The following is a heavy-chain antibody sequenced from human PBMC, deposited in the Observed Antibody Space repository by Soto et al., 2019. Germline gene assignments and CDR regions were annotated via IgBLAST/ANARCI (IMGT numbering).Heavy chain of an antibody. V-gene: IGHV4-39*01. D-gene: IGHD6-6*01. J-gene: IGHJ5*02. CDR3: ARQFRLAAGPNWFDP. CDR1: GGSISSSSYY. CDR2: IYYRGST. Sequence: QLQLQESGPGLVKPSETLSLTCTVSGGSISSSSYYWGWIRQPPGKGLEWIGSIYYRGSTYYNPSVKSRVTIPVYTSKNQSALKLSSVTAADVAVYYCARQFRLAAGPNWFDPWGHGTRVTVSS.